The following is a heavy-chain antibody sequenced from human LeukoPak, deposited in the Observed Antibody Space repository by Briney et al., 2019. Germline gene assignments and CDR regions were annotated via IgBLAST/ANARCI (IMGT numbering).Heavy chain of an antibody. D-gene: IGHD3-22*01. CDR2: IRYDGSNK. J-gene: IGHJ4*02. Sequence: GGSLRLSCAASGFTFSSYGMHWVRQAPGKGLEWVAFIRYDGSNKYYADSVKGRFTISRDNSKNTLYLQMNSLRAEDTAVYYCAKEDYYDSSGYFLDYWGQGTLVTDSS. CDR3: AKEDYYDSSGYFLDY. CDR1: GFTFSSYG. V-gene: IGHV3-30*02.